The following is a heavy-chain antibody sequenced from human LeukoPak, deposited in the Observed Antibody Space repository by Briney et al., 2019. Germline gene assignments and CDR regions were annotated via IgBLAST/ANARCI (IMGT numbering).Heavy chain of an antibody. CDR2: IYSGGST. V-gene: IGHV3-53*01. CDR3: ARGEYCSGGSCYPLDY. Sequence: SGGSLRLSCAASGFTVGSNYMSWVRQAPGKGLEWVSVIYSGGSTYYADSVKGRFTISRDNSKNTLYLQMNSLRAEDTAVYYCARGEYCSGGSCYPLDYWGQGTLVTVSS. J-gene: IGHJ4*02. D-gene: IGHD2-15*01. CDR1: GFTVGSNY.